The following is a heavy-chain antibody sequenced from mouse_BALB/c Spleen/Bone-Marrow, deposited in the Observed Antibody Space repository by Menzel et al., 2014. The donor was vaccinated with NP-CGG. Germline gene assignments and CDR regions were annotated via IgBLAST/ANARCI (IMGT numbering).Heavy chain of an antibody. CDR2: INPGSGGA. CDR1: GYAFTNYF. D-gene: IGHD2-14*01. Sequence: VQGVESGAELVRPGTPVKVSCKASGYAFTNYFMEWVKQRPGQGLEWIGVINPGSGGANYNEKFKGKAILTADKSSSTAYMQLSSLTSDDSAVYFCIRELVRGFGYWGQGTLVTVSA. J-gene: IGHJ3*01. CDR3: IRELVRGFGY. V-gene: IGHV1-54*01.